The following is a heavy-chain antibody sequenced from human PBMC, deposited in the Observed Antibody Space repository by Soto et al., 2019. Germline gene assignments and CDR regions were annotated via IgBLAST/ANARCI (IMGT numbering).Heavy chain of an antibody. J-gene: IGHJ4*02. Sequence: PGGSLRLSCAASGFTFSSYSMNWVRQAPGKGLEWVSSISSSSSYIYYADSVKGRFTISRDNAKNSLYLQMNSLRAEDTAVYYCARDRGYSGYEQPAPYDDYWGQGTLVTVSS. CDR2: ISSSSSYI. CDR3: ARDRGYSGYEQPAPYDDY. V-gene: IGHV3-21*01. D-gene: IGHD5-12*01. CDR1: GFTFSSYS.